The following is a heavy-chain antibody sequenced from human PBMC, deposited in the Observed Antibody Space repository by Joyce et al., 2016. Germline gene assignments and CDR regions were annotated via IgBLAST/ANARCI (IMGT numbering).Heavy chain of an antibody. CDR1: GFTFSTAS. CDR2: ISNDSTYI. V-gene: IGHV3-21*02. Sequence: EVQLVESGGGLVKPGGSLRISCAASGFTFSTASMSWFRRAPGKGLEWGSAISNDSTYIFYADSVKGRFTVSRDNAKNSLYLQMNSLRAEDTAVFFCARGGIVYDYSMDLWGQGTTVTVSS. J-gene: IGHJ6*02. D-gene: IGHD3-22*01. CDR3: ARGGIVYDYSMDL.